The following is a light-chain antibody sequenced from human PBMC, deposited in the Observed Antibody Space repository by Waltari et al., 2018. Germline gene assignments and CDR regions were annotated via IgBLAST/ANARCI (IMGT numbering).Light chain of an antibody. Sequence: DIQMTQSPSTLSASVGDRVTITCRASQSISSWLAWYQQKPGKAPKPLIYDASSLESGVPSRFRGSGSGTEFTLTISSLQPDDFATYYCQQYNSYSRAFGQGTRLEIK. V-gene: IGKV1-5*01. CDR2: DAS. J-gene: IGKJ5*01. CDR3: QQYNSYSRA. CDR1: QSISSW.